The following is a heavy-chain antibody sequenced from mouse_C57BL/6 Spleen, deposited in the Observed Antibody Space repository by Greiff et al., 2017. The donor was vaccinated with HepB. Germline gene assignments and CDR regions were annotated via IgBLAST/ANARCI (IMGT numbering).Heavy chain of an antibody. CDR3: ARWGNYPDY. CDR2: IYPRSGNT. CDR1: GYTFTSYG. V-gene: IGHV1-81*01. Sequence: LEESGAELARPGASVKLSCKASGYTFTSYGISWVKQRTGQGLEWIGEIYPRSGNTYYNEKFKGKATLTADKSSSTAYMELRSLTSEDSAVYFCARWGNYPDYWGQGTTLTVSS. J-gene: IGHJ2*01.